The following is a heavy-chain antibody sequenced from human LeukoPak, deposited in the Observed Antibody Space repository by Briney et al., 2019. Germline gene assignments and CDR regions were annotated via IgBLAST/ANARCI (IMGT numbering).Heavy chain of an antibody. Sequence: GGSLRLSCEVSGFTFSSYSMNWVRQAPGKGLEWVSYISSSSSTRYYADSVKGRFTISRDNAKNSLSLQMNSLRAEDTAVYYCARGIYSSSSIGYWGQGTLVTVSS. D-gene: IGHD6-6*01. CDR1: GFTFSSYS. V-gene: IGHV3-48*04. J-gene: IGHJ4*02. CDR2: ISSSSSTR. CDR3: ARGIYSSSSIGY.